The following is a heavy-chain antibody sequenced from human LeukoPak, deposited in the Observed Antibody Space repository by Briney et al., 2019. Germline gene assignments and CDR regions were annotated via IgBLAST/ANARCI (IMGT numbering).Heavy chain of an antibody. CDR1: EFTFGDFS. Sequence: GGSLRLSCTDSEFTFGDFSMSWVRQAPGKGLEWVGFIRNKVYGGTTEYAASVKGRFTVSRDDSKRIAYLQMSSLKSEDTGVYYCARHLYGGNHGAFHIWGQGTMVTVSS. V-gene: IGHV3-49*04. J-gene: IGHJ3*02. D-gene: IGHD4/OR15-4a*01. CDR3: ARHLYGGNHGAFHI. CDR2: IRNKVYGGTT.